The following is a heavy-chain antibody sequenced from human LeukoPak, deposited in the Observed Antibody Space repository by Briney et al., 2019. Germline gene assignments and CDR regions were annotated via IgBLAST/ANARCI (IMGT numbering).Heavy chain of an antibody. CDR2: INYSGST. V-gene: IGHV4-31*03. D-gene: IGHD3-22*01. CDR3: TRAAPNYYDRSGSLRNPYFDY. Sequence: SSQTLSLTCTVSGGSISTGGYYWSWIRQHPGKGLEWIGNINYSGSTYYSPPLKSRVTMSVDTSKSQFSLTLISVTAADTAVYFCTRAAPNYYDRSGSLRNPYFDYWGQGTLVTVSS. J-gene: IGHJ4*02. CDR1: GGSISTGGYY.